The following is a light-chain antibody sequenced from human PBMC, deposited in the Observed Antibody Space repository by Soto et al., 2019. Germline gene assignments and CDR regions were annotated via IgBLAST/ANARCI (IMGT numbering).Light chain of an antibody. CDR1: QSVTSNS. CDR3: QQYGSSPIT. Sequence: EIGLTQSPGTLSLSPGERATLSCRASQSVTSNSLAWYQQKPGQAPRLLIYGASSRATGISDRFSGSGSGADFTLTISRLEPEDFAVFYCQQYGSSPITFGQGTRLDIK. V-gene: IGKV3-20*01. J-gene: IGKJ5*01. CDR2: GAS.